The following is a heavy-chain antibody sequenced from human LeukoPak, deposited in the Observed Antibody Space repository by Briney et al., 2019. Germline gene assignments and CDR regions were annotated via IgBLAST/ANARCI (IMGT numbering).Heavy chain of an antibody. J-gene: IGHJ4*02. D-gene: IGHD5-12*01. Sequence: ASVKASCKASGYTFGAYYMYWVRQAPGQGLEWMGWIRPNSGGTNYTQKFQGRVTMTRDTSISTAYMELSRLRSDDTAVYYCARDMSDIVATTEGYWGQGTLVTVSS. V-gene: IGHV1-2*02. CDR2: IRPNSGGT. CDR3: ARDMSDIVATTEGY. CDR1: GYTFGAYY.